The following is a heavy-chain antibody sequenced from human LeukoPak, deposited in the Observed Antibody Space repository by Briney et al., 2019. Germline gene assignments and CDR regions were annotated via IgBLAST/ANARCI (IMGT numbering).Heavy chain of an antibody. D-gene: IGHD2-2*02. Sequence: ASVKVSCKASGYTFTSYGISWVRQAPGQGLEWMGWISAYNGNTNYAQKLQGRVTMTTDTSTSTAYMELRSLRSDDTAVYYCAGDPPLGYCSSTSCSTLDYYYGMDVWGQGTTVTVSS. CDR3: AGDPPLGYCSSTSCSTLDYYYGMDV. CDR2: ISAYNGNT. J-gene: IGHJ6*02. V-gene: IGHV1-18*01. CDR1: GYTFTSYG.